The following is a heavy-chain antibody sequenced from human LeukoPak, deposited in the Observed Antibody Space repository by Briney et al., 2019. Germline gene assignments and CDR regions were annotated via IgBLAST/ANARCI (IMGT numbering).Heavy chain of an antibody. CDR2: IYYSGST. CDR1: GXSISSGGYY. V-gene: IGHV4-31*03. CDR3: ARFREVTVGIYYYAMDV. D-gene: IGHD4-11*01. Sequence: SQTLSLTCTVSGXSISSGGYYWSWIRQHPGKGLEWIGCIYYSGSTYYNPSLKSRVTISVDTSKHQFSLKLSSVTAADTAVYSCARFREVTVGIYYYAMDVWGQGTTATVSS. J-gene: IGHJ6*02.